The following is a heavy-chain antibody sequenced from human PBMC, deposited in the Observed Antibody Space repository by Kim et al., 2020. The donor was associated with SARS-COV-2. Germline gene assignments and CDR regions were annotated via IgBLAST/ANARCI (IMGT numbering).Heavy chain of an antibody. D-gene: IGHD3-16*02. V-gene: IGHV4-4*07. CDR3: ASALGH. CDR2: YTSART. J-gene: IGHJ4*02. Sequence: YTSARTDYNPSHQSRVTMSVDMPKNQFSLKLSSVTAADTDVYYCASALGHWGQGTLVTVSS.